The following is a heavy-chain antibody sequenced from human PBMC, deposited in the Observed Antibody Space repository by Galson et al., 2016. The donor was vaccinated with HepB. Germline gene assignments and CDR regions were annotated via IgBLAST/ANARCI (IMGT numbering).Heavy chain of an antibody. D-gene: IGHD2-8*01. Sequence: SLRLSCAASGFTVKSCGMHWVRQAAGKGLEWVAYHGDNGDSQLYADAVRGRFIVSGDNARNTLVLQMNSLRSEDTALYYCTRDPPDRWSMIDWGQGTPVTVSS. CDR3: TRDPPDRWSMID. CDR1: GFTVKSCG. J-gene: IGHJ4*03. V-gene: IGHV3-30*03. CDR2: HGDNGDSQ.